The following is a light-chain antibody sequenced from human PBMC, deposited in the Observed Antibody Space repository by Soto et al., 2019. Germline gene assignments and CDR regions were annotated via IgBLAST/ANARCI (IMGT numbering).Light chain of an antibody. V-gene: IGKV3-15*01. CDR1: QSVSSN. Sequence: PGVKASVCCRTSQSVSSNLAWYQQKPGQAPRLLIFGASTRATGIPARFSGSGSGTEFTLTISSLQSEDFAVYYCQQYNDWPPITFGQGTRLEI. CDR2: GAS. CDR3: QQYNDWPPIT. J-gene: IGKJ5*01.